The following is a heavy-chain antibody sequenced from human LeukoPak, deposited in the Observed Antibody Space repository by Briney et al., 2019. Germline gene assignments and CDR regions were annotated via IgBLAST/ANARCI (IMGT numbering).Heavy chain of an antibody. D-gene: IGHD1-1*01. J-gene: IGHJ3*02. CDR1: GFTFSDYY. Sequence: GGSLRLSCAASGFTFSDYYVSWIRQAPGKGLEWVSYISSSGSTIYYADSVKGRFTISRDNAKNSLYLQMNSLRAEDTAVYYCVRWDDAIDAFDIWGQGAMVTVSS. CDR2: ISSSGSTI. V-gene: IGHV3-11*01. CDR3: VRWDDAIDAFDI.